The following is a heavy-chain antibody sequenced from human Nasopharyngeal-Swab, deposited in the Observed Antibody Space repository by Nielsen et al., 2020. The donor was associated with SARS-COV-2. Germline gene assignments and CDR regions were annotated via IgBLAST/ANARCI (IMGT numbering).Heavy chain of an antibody. J-gene: IGHJ6*02. CDR2: ISSSGSTI. CDR3: ARDIVVVPAAGPAVTQNYYYGMDV. CDR1: GFTFSGYY. D-gene: IGHD2-2*01. Sequence: GESLKISCAASGFTFSGYYMSWIRQAPGKGLEWVSYISSSGSTIYYADSVKGRFTISRDNAKNSLYLQMNSLRAEDTAVYYCARDIVVVPAAGPAVTQNYYYGMDVWGQGTTVTVSS. V-gene: IGHV3-11*04.